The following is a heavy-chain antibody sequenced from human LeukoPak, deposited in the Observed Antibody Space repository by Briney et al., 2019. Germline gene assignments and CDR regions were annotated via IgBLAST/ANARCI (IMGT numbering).Heavy chain of an antibody. CDR1: GFSFSSYW. J-gene: IGHJ4*02. D-gene: IGHD2-2*01. CDR3: ARAVVGDY. CDR2: IKQDGSEK. Sequence: GGSLRLSCAASGFSFSSYWRSWVRQAPGKGLEGVANIKQDGSEKYYVDSVKGRFTISSDNAKNSLYLQMNSRRAEDTAVYYCARAVVGDYRGEGALVTVS. V-gene: IGHV3-7*01.